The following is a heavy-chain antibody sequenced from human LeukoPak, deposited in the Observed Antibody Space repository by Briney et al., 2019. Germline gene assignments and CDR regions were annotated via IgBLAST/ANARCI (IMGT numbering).Heavy chain of an antibody. V-gene: IGHV3-21*01. J-gene: IGHJ6*02. CDR2: ISSSSSYI. Sequence: GGSVRLSCAASGFTFSSYSMNWVRQAPGKGLEWVSSISSSSSYIYYADSVKGRFTISRDNAKNSLYLQMNSLRAEDTAVYYCARTPPYYDFWSGPTPGGMDVWGQGTTVTVSS. CDR3: ARTPPYYDFWSGPTPGGMDV. CDR1: GFTFSSYS. D-gene: IGHD3-3*01.